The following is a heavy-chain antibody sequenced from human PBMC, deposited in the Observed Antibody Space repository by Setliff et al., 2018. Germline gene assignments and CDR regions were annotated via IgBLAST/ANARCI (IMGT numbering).Heavy chain of an antibody. CDR1: GYSFTLYA. Sequence: VASVKVSCKASGYSFTLYAMHWMRQAPGQRLEWMGWMNIDNGKTEYSQEFQDRVTFTRDTFADTAYMELRSLTSDDMAVYYCARGYCDGIGCPAPLYYFDSWGQGTLVTVSS. D-gene: IGHD2-21*01. CDR3: ARGYCDGIGCPAPLYYFDS. J-gene: IGHJ4*02. V-gene: IGHV1-3*03. CDR2: MNIDNGKT.